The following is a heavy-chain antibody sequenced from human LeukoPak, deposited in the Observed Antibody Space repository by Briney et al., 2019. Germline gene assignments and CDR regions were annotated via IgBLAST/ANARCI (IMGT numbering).Heavy chain of an antibody. J-gene: IGHJ5*02. V-gene: IGHV4-34*01. CDR3: ARARRVAPIGP. Sequence: SETLSLTCAVYGGSFSGYYWSWIRQPPGKGLEWIGEINHSGSTNYNPSLKSRVTISVDTSKNQFSLKLSSVTAADTAMYYCARARRVAPIGPWGQGTLVTVSS. CDR1: GGSFSGYY. D-gene: IGHD3-10*01. CDR2: INHSGST.